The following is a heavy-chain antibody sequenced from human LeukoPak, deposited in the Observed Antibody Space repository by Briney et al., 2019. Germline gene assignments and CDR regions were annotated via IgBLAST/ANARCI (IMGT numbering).Heavy chain of an antibody. CDR3: ARQEYCSGGSCYTWFDP. V-gene: IGHV5-51*01. Sequence: GESLKISCKGSGYSINNYWVGWVRQMPGKGLEWMGIIYPADSDIRYSPSFQGQVTISADKSISTAYLQWSSLKASDTAMYYCARQEYCSGGSCYTWFDPWGQGTLVIVSS. CDR1: GYSINNYW. D-gene: IGHD2-15*01. J-gene: IGHJ5*02. CDR2: IYPADSDI.